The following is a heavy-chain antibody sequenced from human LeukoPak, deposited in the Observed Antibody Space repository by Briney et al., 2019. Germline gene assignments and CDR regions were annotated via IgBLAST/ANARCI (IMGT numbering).Heavy chain of an antibody. CDR3: AKVVGYYGSGSRYFDY. CDR1: GFTFSSYS. J-gene: IGHJ4*02. CDR2: ISSSSSYI. Sequence: GGSLRLSCAASGFTFSSYSMNWVRQAPGKGLEWVSSISSSSSYIYYADSVKGRFTISRDNSKNTLYLQMNSLRAEDTAVYYCAKVVGYYGSGSRYFDYWGQGTLVTVSS. V-gene: IGHV3-21*04. D-gene: IGHD3-10*01.